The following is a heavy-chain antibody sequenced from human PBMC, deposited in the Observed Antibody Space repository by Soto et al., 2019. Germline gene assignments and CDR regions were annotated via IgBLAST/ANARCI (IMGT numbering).Heavy chain of an antibody. D-gene: IGHD2-2*01. Sequence: GGSLRLSCAASGFTFSSYWVSWVRQAPGTGLEWVANIKQDGSEKQYVDSVKGRFTISRDNAKNSLYLQMNSLRAEDTAVYYCAREVSAGGYCSSTSCYYYYYYMDVWGKGTTVTVSS. CDR2: IKQDGSEK. CDR1: GFTFSSYW. J-gene: IGHJ6*03. CDR3: AREVSAGGYCSSTSCYYYYYYMDV. V-gene: IGHV3-7*01.